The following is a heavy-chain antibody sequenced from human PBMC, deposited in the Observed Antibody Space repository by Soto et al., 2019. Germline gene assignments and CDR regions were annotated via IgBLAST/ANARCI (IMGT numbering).Heavy chain of an antibody. D-gene: IGHD6-19*01. V-gene: IGHV3-30*18. CDR1: GFTFSSYG. CDR2: ILYDGSKK. J-gene: IGHJ6*02. CDR3: VKDGSSGWPYFGDMDV. Sequence: QVQLVESGGGVVQPERSLRLSCAASGFTFSSYGMHWVRQAPGKGLEWVAVILYDGSKKYYADSVKGRFTISRDNSKNTMYLQMSSLRGEDTALYYCVKDGSSGWPYFGDMDVWGRGTTVTVSS.